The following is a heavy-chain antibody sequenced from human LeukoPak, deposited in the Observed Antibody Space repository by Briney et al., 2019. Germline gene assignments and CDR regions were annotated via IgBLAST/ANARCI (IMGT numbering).Heavy chain of an antibody. CDR2: INHSGST. Sequence: SETLSLTCAVYGGSFSGYYWSWIRQPPGKGLEWIGEINHSGSTNYNPSLKSRVTISVDTSKNQFSLKLSSVTATDTTVYYCARGRGWYYYDSSGFFDYWGQGTLVTVSS. J-gene: IGHJ4*02. D-gene: IGHD3-22*01. CDR1: GGSFSGYY. CDR3: ARGRGWYYYDSSGFFDY. V-gene: IGHV4-34*01.